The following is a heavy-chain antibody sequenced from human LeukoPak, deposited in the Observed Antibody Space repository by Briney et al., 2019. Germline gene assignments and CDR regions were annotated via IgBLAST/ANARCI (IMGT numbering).Heavy chain of an antibody. Sequence: GGSLRLSCAASGFIFSSYDMHWVRQAPGKGLEWVAFIRYDGSNKYYADSVKGRFTISRDNSKNTLYLQMNSLRAEDTAVYYCAKSSITIFGVVIGGYFDYWGQGTLVTVSS. CDR3: AKSSITIFGVVIGGYFDY. V-gene: IGHV3-30*02. CDR2: IRYDGSNK. J-gene: IGHJ4*02. CDR1: GFIFSSYD. D-gene: IGHD3-3*01.